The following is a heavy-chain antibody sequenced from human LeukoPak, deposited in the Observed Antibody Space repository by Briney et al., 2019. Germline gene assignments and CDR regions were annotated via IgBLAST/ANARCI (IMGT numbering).Heavy chain of an antibody. Sequence: PSETLSLTCTVSGGSISSYYWSWIRQPAGKGLEWIGRIYTSGSTNYNPSLKSRVTMSVDTSKNQFSLKLSSVTAADTAVYYCARDGRNYDFWSGYNYYYGMDVWGQGTTVTVSS. CDR2: IYTSGST. CDR3: ARDGRNYDFWSGYNYYYGMDV. V-gene: IGHV4-4*07. CDR1: GGSISSYY. D-gene: IGHD3-3*01. J-gene: IGHJ6*02.